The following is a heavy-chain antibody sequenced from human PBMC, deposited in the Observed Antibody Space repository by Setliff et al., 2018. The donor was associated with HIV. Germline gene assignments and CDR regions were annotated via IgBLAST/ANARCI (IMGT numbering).Heavy chain of an antibody. CDR3: ARVARMHPFDP. Sequence: PSETLSLTCGVSGYSMSSGYYWGWIRQPPGKGLEWIGLIYYNGGTNYNSSLESRVTISVDRSKNQFSLKLTSVTAADTAVYYCARVARMHPFDPWGRGALVTVS. CDR2: IYYNGGT. J-gene: IGHJ5*02. CDR1: GYSMSSGYY. V-gene: IGHV4-38-2*01.